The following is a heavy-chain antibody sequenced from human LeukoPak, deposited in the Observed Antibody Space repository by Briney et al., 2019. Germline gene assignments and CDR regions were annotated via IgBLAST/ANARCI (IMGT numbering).Heavy chain of an antibody. CDR1: GFTFSSYA. CDR3: ARDHLVGDYYGMDV. J-gene: IGHJ6*02. V-gene: IGHV3-30*04. Sequence: GGSLRLSRAASGFTFSSYAMHWVRQAPGKGLEWVAVISYDGSNKYYADSVKGRFTISRDNSKNTLYLQMNSLRAEDTAVYYCARDHLVGDYYGMDVWGQGTTVTVSS. D-gene: IGHD2-8*02. CDR2: ISYDGSNK.